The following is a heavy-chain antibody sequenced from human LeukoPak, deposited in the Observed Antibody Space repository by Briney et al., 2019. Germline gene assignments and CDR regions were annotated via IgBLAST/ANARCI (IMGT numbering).Heavy chain of an antibody. CDR1: GFPFSNYG. CDR3: AREPYDSSGLNYFDY. J-gene: IGHJ4*02. D-gene: IGHD3-22*01. CDR2: IWYDGTNK. Sequence: GGSLRLSCAASGFPFSNYGMHWVRKAPGKGLEWVAVIWYDGTNKYYADSVKGRFTISRDNSKNTLHLKMNSLRAEDTAVYYCAREPYDSSGLNYFDYWGQGTLVTVSS. V-gene: IGHV3-33*01.